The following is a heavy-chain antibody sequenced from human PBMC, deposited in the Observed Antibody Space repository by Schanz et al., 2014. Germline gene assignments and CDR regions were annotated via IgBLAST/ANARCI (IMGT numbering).Heavy chain of an antibody. Sequence: QVQLVQSGAEAKKPGASVKVSCKASGYTFTDYGLSWVRQAPGQGLEWLGWIRPDNGHTTYSQKDRDRVIFTTDTAANTAYMELRSLRSDDTAHYDCVRVPSRDVSFDLWGRGTLVTVSS. V-gene: IGHV1-18*01. CDR1: GYTFTDYG. J-gene: IGHJ2*01. D-gene: IGHD3-16*01. CDR2: IRPDNGHT. CDR3: VRVPSRDVSFDL.